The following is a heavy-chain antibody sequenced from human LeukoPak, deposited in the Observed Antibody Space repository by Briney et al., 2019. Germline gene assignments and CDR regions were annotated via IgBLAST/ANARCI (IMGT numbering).Heavy chain of an antibody. J-gene: IGHJ4*02. Sequence: SETLSLTCAVYGGSFSGYYWSWIRQPPGKGLEWIGEINHSGSTNYNPSLKSRVTISVDTSKNQFSLKLSSVTAADTAVYYCARRQQWLVPGCWGQGTLVTVSS. CDR1: GGSFSGYY. V-gene: IGHV4-34*01. CDR3: ARRQQWLVPGC. D-gene: IGHD6-19*01. CDR2: INHSGST.